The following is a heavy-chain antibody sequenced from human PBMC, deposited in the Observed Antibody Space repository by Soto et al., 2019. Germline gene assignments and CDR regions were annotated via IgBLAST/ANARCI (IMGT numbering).Heavy chain of an antibody. CDR3: ARAASSSGHADDN. J-gene: IGHJ4*02. V-gene: IGHV1-2*04. CDR1: GYRFTDYY. D-gene: IGHD3-22*01. Sequence: QVQLVQSGAEVKKPGASAKVSCKASGYRFTDYYIHWVRQAPGQGLEWMGWINPDRGDTNYAQRFQGWVTMTRDTSVSTTYLDLSRLRPGDPAVYFCARAASSSGHADDNWGQGTLVTVSS. CDR2: INPDRGDT.